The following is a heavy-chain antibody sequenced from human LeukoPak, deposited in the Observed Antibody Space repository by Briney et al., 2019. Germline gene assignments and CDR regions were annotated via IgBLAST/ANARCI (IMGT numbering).Heavy chain of an antibody. V-gene: IGHV3-48*02. CDR2: ISSSGSII. J-gene: IGHJ5*02. D-gene: IGHD3-9*01. Sequence: GGSLRLSCVASGFTFSSYTMNWVRQAPGKGLEWVSYISSSGSIIYYADSVKGRFTISRDNAKNSLYLQMNSLRDEDTAVYYCARGYYDVLTGLSGIDPWGQGTLVTVSS. CDR1: GFTFSSYT. CDR3: ARGYYDVLTGLSGIDP.